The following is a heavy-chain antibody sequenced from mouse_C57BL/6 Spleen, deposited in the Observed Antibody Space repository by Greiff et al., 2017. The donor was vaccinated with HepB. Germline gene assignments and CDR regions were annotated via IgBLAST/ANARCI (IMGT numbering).Heavy chain of an antibody. CDR2: ISNLAYSI. CDR3: ARQGTPDYYAMDY. J-gene: IGHJ4*01. V-gene: IGHV5-15*01. D-gene: IGHD3-3*01. CDR1: GFTFSDYG. Sequence: EVMLVESGGGLVQPGGSLKLSCAASGFTFSDYGMAWVRQAPRKGPEWVAFISNLAYSIYYADTVTGRFTISRENAKNTLYLEMSSLRSEDTAMYYCARQGTPDYYAMDYWGQGTSVTVSS.